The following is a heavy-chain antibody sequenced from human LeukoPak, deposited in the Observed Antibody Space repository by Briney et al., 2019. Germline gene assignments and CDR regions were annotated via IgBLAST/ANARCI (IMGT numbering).Heavy chain of an antibody. J-gene: IGHJ4*02. CDR3: ARDIVEMATINPYYFDY. V-gene: IGHV3-48*04. CDR1: GFTFSSYS. Sequence: GGSLRLSCAASGFTFSSYSMNWVRQAPGKGLEWVSYISSSSSTIYYADSVKGRFTISRDNAKNSLYLQMNSLRAEDTAVYYCARDIVEMATINPYYFDYWGQGTLVTVSS. CDR2: ISSSSSTI. D-gene: IGHD5-24*01.